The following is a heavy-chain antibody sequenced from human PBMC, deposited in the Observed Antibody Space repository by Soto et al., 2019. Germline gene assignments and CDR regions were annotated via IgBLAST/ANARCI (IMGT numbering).Heavy chain of an antibody. CDR1: GGSISSYY. V-gene: IGHV4-59*08. J-gene: IGHJ4*02. Sequence: SETLSLTCTVSGGSISSYYWSWIRQSPALRLEWIGYVYYDGNTKYNPSLRSRVVISIDNSKNQLSLSLMSVTAAGTAVYYCARQGPSRPFDYWGQGVLVTVS. D-gene: IGHD6-13*01. CDR2: VYYDGNT. CDR3: ARQGPSRPFDY.